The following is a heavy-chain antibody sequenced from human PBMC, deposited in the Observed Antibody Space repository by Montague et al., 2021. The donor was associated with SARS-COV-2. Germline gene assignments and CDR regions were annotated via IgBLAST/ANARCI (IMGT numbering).Heavy chain of an antibody. CDR3: ARVHIVVVTAMRYFDL. V-gene: IGHV4-59*01. CDR2: IYYSRST. Sequence: SETQSLTCTVSGGSIRNYYWTWIRQSPGKGLEWIGFIYYSRSTNSNPSLESRVTISVDTSKNQFSLNLTSVTAADTAVYYCARVHIVVVTAMRYFDLWGRGTLVTVSS. J-gene: IGHJ2*01. D-gene: IGHD2-21*02. CDR1: GGSIRNYY.